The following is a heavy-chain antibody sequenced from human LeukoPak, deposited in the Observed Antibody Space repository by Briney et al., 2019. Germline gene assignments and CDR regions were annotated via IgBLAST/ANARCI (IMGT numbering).Heavy chain of an antibody. CDR2: MNPNSGNT. V-gene: IGHV1-8*03. Sequence: ASVKVSCKASGYTFTSYENNWVRQATGQGLEWIGWMNPNSGNTGYAQKFQGRVTITRNTSISTAYMELSSLRSEDTAVYYCARGHRQWPSSYFQHWGQGTLVTVSS. CDR3: ARGHRQWPSSYFQH. D-gene: IGHD6-19*01. J-gene: IGHJ1*01. CDR1: GYTFTSYE.